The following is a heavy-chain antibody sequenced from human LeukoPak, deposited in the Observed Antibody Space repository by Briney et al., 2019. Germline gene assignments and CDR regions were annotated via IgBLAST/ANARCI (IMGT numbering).Heavy chain of an antibody. CDR3: AREDIGYSSDFDY. CDR1: GFTFSSYS. V-gene: IGHV3-21*01. Sequence: GGSLRLSCAASGFTFSSYSMNWVRQAPGKGLEWVSSISSSSSYIYYADSVKGRFTISRDNAKNSLYLQMNSLRAEDTAVYYCAREDIGYSSDFDYWGQGTLVTVPS. CDR2: ISSSSSYI. D-gene: IGHD6-25*01. J-gene: IGHJ4*02.